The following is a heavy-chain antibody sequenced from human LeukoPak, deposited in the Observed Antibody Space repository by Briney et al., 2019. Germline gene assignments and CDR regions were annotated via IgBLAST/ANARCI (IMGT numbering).Heavy chain of an antibody. V-gene: IGHV3-21*01. J-gene: IGHJ4*02. CDR2: ISSSSSYI. CDR3: ARDLSYYDSSGYSEVYYFDY. CDR1: GFTFSSYS. D-gene: IGHD3-22*01. Sequence: GGSLRLSCAASGFTFSSYSMTWVRQAPGKGLEWVSSISSSSSYIYYADSVKGRFTISRDNAKNSLYLQMNSLRAEDTAVYYCARDLSYYDSSGYSEVYYFDYWGQGTLVTVSS.